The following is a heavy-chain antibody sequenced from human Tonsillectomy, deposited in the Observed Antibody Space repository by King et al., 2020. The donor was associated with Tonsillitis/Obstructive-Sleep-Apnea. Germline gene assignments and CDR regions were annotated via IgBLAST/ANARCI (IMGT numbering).Heavy chain of an antibody. J-gene: IGHJ4*02. V-gene: IGHV3-21*01. Sequence: VQLVESGGGLVKPGGSLRLSCAASGFTFSSYSMNWVRQAPGKGLEWVSSISSSSSYIYYADSVKGRFTISRDNAKNSLYLQMNSLRAEDTAVYYCARGRAELRFLEWLSRPKRSGAFDYWGQGTLVTVSS. D-gene: IGHD3-3*01. CDR2: ISSSSSYI. CDR3: ARGRAELRFLEWLSRPKRSGAFDY. CDR1: GFTFSSYS.